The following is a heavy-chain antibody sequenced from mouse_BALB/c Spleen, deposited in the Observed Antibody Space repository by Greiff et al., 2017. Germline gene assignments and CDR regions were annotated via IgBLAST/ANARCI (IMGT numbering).Heavy chain of an antibody. D-gene: IGHD2-14*01. V-gene: IGHV2-2*02. CDR1: GFSLTSYG. CDR3: ARNYRYDDYYAMDY. CDR2: IWSGGST. J-gene: IGHJ4*01. Sequence: VQGVESGPGLVQPSQSLSITCTVSGFSLTSYGVHWVRQSPGKGLEWLGVIWSGGSTDYNAAFISRLSISKDNSKSQVFFKMNSLQANDTAIYYCARNYRYDDYYAMDYWGQGTSVTVSS.